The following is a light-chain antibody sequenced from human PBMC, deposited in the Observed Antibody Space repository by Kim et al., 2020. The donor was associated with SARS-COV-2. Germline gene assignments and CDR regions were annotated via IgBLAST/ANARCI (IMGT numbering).Light chain of an antibody. CDR1: QRSNSDS. J-gene: IGKJ4*01. Sequence: PGEAAASTSSASQRSNSDSFALYQHKPGQAPRLIIFGASARATAIANTFSGSGCETDFTLTISIREPEYVALYYYQHYDNSPAVTFGEGTKVEIK. V-gene: IGKV3-20*01. CDR3: QHYDNSPAVT. CDR2: GAS.